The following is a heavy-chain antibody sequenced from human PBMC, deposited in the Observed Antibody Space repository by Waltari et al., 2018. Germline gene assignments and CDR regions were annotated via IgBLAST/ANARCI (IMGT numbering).Heavy chain of an antibody. J-gene: IGHJ4*02. D-gene: IGHD3-10*01. CDR3: VRDWGGDDSGSV. V-gene: IGHV4-61*02. CDR1: GVSISSGTYY. CDR2: IYSSGTT. Sequence: QVQLQESGPRLVKPSQTLSLTCTVSGVSISSGTYYWSWIRQSAGRGLEWIGRIYSSGTTKYNPSLKSRVSRSIDRSKNQFFVRLTSATAADSAIYYCVRDWGGDDSGSVWGRGAPVTVSS.